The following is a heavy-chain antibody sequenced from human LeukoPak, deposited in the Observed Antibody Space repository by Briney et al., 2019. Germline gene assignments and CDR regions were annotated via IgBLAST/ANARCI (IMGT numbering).Heavy chain of an antibody. CDR1: GGSISSGDYY. D-gene: IGHD3-10*01. CDR3: ARDVPYYGSGSYFDY. V-gene: IGHV4-30-4*01. CDR2: IYYSGST. Sequence: PSQTLSLTCTVSGGSISSGDYYWRWIRQPPGKGLEWIRYIYYSGSTSYNPSLKSRVTISVDMSKTQFSLKLSSVTAADTAVYYCARDVPYYGSGSYFDYWGQGTLITVSS. J-gene: IGHJ4*02.